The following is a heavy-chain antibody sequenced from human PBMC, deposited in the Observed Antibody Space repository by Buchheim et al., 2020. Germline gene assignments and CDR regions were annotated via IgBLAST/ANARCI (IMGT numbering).Heavy chain of an antibody. CDR1: GFTFSSYA. J-gene: IGHJ4*02. CDR2: ISYDGSNK. D-gene: IGHD6-13*01. V-gene: IGHV3-30*04. Sequence: QVQLVESGGGVVQPGRSLRLSCAASGFTFSSYAMHWVRQAPGKGLEWVAVISYDGSNKYYADSVKGRFTISRDNSKNTLYLQMNSLRAEDTAVYYCASDLVGSSRWGQGTL. CDR3: ASDLVGSSR.